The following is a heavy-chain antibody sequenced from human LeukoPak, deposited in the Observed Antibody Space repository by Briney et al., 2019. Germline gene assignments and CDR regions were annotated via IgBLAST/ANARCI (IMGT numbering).Heavy chain of an antibody. Sequence: GASVKVSCKASGYTFTGYYMHWVRQAPGQGLEWMGWINPNSGGTNYAQKFQGRVTMSRDTSISTAYMELSRLRSDDTAVYYCARGPRLLRGWFDPWGQGTLVTVSS. V-gene: IGHV1-2*02. D-gene: IGHD2/OR15-2a*01. CDR2: INPNSGGT. CDR3: ARGPRLLRGWFDP. J-gene: IGHJ5*02. CDR1: GYTFTGYY.